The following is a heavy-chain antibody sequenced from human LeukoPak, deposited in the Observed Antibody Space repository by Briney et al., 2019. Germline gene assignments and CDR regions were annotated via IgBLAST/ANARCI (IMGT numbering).Heavy chain of an antibody. J-gene: IGHJ6*03. V-gene: IGHV4-4*02. CDR3: ARPYYYYMDV. CDR2: VHHGGST. CDR1: GDPITSNW. Sequence: SDTLSLTCAVSGDPITSNWWSWVRQPPGKGLEFVGEVHHGGSTNYNPSLKSRVTISVDKSKNQFSLNLTSVTAADTAVYYCARPYYYYMDVWGRGTTVTVSS.